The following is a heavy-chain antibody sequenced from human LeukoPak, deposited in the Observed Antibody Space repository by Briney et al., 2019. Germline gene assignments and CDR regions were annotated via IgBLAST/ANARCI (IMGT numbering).Heavy chain of an antibody. Sequence: ASVKVSCKASGYTFTGYYMHWVRQAPGQGLEWMGWINPNSGGTNYAQKFQGRVTMTRDTSISTAYMELSRLRSDDTAVYYCARAKPSRITIFGVVIKAAFDIWGQGTMVTVSS. CDR1: GYTFTGYY. V-gene: IGHV1-2*02. J-gene: IGHJ3*02. CDR3: ARAKPSRITIFGVVIKAAFDI. D-gene: IGHD3-3*01. CDR2: INPNSGGT.